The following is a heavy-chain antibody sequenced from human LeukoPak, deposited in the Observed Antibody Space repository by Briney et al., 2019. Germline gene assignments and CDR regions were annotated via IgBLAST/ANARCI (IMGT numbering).Heavy chain of an antibody. J-gene: IGHJ4*02. CDR3: ARIGEGGDPYFDY. V-gene: IGHV3-7*01. CDR2: IKQDGSEK. CDR1: GFTFSRYW. D-gene: IGHD2-21*01. Sequence: GGSPRLSCAAPGFTFSRYWMSWVRQAPGKGLGWVANIKQDGSEKYYVDSVKGRFTISRDNAKNSLYLQMNSLRAEDTAVYYCARIGEGGDPYFDYWGQGTLVTVSS.